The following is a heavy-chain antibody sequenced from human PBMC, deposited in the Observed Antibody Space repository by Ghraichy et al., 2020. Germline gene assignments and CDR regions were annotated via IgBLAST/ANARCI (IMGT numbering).Heavy chain of an antibody. CDR3: VKGGFTVFGAHFYGLDV. CDR2: IGWNSNNI. V-gene: IGHV3-9*01. CDR1: GFAFDDYA. D-gene: IGHD3-3*01. Sequence: LSLTCAGSGFAFDDYAMHWIRQAPGKGLEWVSSIGWNSNNIGYAASVKGRFTISRDNGKKSLSLQMNSLTTDDTALYYCVKGGFTVFGAHFYGLDVWGQGTTVIVSS. J-gene: IGHJ6*02.